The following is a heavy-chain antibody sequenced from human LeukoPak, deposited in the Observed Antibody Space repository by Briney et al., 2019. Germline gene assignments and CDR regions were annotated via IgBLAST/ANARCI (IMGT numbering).Heavy chain of an antibody. Sequence: SETLSLTCTVSGGSISSYYWSWIRQPPGKGLEWIGYIYYSGSTNYNPPLKSRVTISVDTSKNQFSLKLSSVTAADTAVYCCARDSPYYYGSGSATYYMDVWGKGTTVTISS. CDR1: GGSISSYY. V-gene: IGHV4-59*01. CDR2: IYYSGST. D-gene: IGHD3-10*01. J-gene: IGHJ6*03. CDR3: ARDSPYYYGSGSATYYMDV.